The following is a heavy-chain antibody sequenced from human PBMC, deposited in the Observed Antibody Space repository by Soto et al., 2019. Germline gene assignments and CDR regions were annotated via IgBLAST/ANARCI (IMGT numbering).Heavy chain of an antibody. V-gene: IGHV1-18*01. D-gene: IGHD6-13*01. CDR3: ARAIAAAGTRFDP. Sequence: GASVKVSRKASGYTFSRHGISWVRQAPGQGLEWMGWISAYNGNTNYAQKLQGRVTMTTDTSTSTAYMELRSLRSDDTAVYYCARAIAAAGTRFDPWGQGTLVTVSS. CDR2: ISAYNGNT. J-gene: IGHJ5*02. CDR1: GYTFSRHG.